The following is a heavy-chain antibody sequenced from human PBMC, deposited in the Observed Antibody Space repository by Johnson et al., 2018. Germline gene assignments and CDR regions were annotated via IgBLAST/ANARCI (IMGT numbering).Heavy chain of an antibody. V-gene: IGHV3-48*01. CDR3: GRGGFDAYYL. CDR1: GFTFDGFS. CDR2: ISSSGTTT. Sequence: QLVQSGGGLVQPGGSLRLSCAASGFTFDGFSMNWVRQAPGKGLEWVTHISSSGTTTYYPDSVRGRFTISRDNAKNALYLQMHSLRADDTAVYYCGRGGFDAYYLWGQGTMVTVSS. D-gene: IGHD3-10*01. J-gene: IGHJ3*01.